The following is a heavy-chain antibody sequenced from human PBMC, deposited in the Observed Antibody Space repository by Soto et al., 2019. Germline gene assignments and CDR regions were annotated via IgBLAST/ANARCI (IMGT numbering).Heavy chain of an antibody. D-gene: IGHD2-15*01. Sequence: EVQLVESGGGLVQPGGSLRLSCAASGFTFTNAWMSWVRQAPGKGLEWVGRIKSKTDGGTTDYAAPVKGRFTISRDDSKNMLYLQMNRLKTEDTAVYYCTTKDVVVVGAATRGGYWGQGTLLTVSS. CDR3: TTKDVVVVGAATRGGY. V-gene: IGHV3-15*01. J-gene: IGHJ4*02. CDR2: IKSKTDGGTT. CDR1: GFTFTNAW.